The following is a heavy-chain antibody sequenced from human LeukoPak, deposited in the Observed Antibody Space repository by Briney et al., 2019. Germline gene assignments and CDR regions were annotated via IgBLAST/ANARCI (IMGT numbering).Heavy chain of an antibody. D-gene: IGHD6-19*01. CDR1: GCTFSSYE. Sequence: PGASLRLSCGASGCTFSSYEMNWVRQAPGKGLEWVAYISSSGSTIYYADSVMGRSTISRDNAKNSLYLQMNSLRAEDTAVYYCARDRIPVAGDNYYYYYYMDAWGKGTTVTVSS. CDR2: ISSSGSTI. V-gene: IGHV3-48*03. CDR3: ARDRIPVAGDNYYYYYYMDA. J-gene: IGHJ6*03.